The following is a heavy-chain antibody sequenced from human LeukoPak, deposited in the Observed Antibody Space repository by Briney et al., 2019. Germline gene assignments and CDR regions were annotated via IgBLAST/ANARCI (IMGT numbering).Heavy chain of an antibody. CDR1: GFTFSSYA. J-gene: IGHJ4*02. CDR2: ISGSGGST. V-gene: IGHV3-23*01. CDR3: TKFSLRGTYSFDH. Sequence: GGSLRLSCAASGFTFSSYAMSWVRQAPGKGLEWVSAISGSGGSTYYADSVKGRFTISRDNSKNTLYLQINSLRVEDTAVYYCTKFSLRGTYSFDHWGQGTLVTVSS. D-gene: IGHD1-26*01.